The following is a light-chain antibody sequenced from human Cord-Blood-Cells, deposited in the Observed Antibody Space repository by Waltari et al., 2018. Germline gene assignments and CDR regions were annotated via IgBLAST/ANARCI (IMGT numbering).Light chain of an antibody. V-gene: IGLV2-23*01. J-gene: IGLJ3*02. CDR3: CSYAGSSTLV. CDR1: SSDVGSYNL. Sequence: QSALTQPASVSGSPGQSITISCPGTSSDVGSYNLVSWYQQHPGKAPKLMSYEGSKRPSGVSNLFSGSKSGNTASLTISGLQAEDEADYYCCSYAGSSTLVFGGGTKLTVL. CDR2: EGS.